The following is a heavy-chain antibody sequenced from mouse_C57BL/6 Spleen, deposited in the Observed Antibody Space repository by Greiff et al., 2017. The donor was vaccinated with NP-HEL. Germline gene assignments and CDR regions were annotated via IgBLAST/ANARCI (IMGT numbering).Heavy chain of an antibody. CDR3: VGSSPYYYAMDY. CDR2: IDPSDSYT. D-gene: IGHD1-1*01. J-gene: IGHJ4*01. CDR1: GYTFTSYW. Sequence: QVQLKQPGAELVKPGASVKLSCKASGYTFTSYWMQWVKQRPGQGLEWIGEIDPSDSYTNYNQKFKGKATLTVDTSSSTAYMQLSSLTSEDSAVYYCVGSSPYYYAMDYWGQGTSVTVSS. V-gene: IGHV1-50*01.